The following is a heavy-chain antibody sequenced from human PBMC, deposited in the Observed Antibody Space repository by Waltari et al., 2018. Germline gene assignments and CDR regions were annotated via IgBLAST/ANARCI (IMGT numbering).Heavy chain of an antibody. J-gene: IGHJ4*02. CDR1: CYSIRSGYY. CDR2: IYQSGST. Sequence: QLQLHESGPGLVKSSETLSLTCAVSCYSIRSGYYWGWIRQPPGKGLEWIGTIYQSGSTYYNPSLKSRITISLDTSKNQFSLKLNSVTAADTAVYYCARHQVGGRDFEYWGQGTLVTVSS. D-gene: IGHD1-26*01. CDR3: ARHQVGGRDFEY. V-gene: IGHV4-38-2*01.